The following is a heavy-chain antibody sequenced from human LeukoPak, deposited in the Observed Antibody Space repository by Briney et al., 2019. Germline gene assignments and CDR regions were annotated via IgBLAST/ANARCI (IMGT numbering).Heavy chain of an antibody. J-gene: IGHJ4*02. D-gene: IGHD5-18*01. CDR3: ARVAPDTAIGHFDY. V-gene: IGHV4-38-2*02. CDR1: GYSISSGYY. Sequence: SETLSLTCTVSGYSISSGYYWGWIRQPPGKGLEWIGSIYHSGSTYYNPSLKSRVTISVDTSKNQFSLKLSSVTAADTAVYYCARVAPDTAIGHFDYWGQGTLVTVSS. CDR2: IYHSGST.